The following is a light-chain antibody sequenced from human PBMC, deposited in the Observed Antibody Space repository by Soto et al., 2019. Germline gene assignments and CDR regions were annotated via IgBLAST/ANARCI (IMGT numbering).Light chain of an antibody. CDR3: QQHGSSPPT. V-gene: IGKV3-20*01. CDR2: GAS. J-gene: IGKJ1*01. Sequence: EIVLTQSPGTLSLSPGERATLSCRASQSVSSSYLAWYQQKPGQAPRLLFDGASRRATGIPDRFSGSGSGTDFTLTISRLEPEDFAVYYCQQHGSSPPTFGQGAKVEIK. CDR1: QSVSSSY.